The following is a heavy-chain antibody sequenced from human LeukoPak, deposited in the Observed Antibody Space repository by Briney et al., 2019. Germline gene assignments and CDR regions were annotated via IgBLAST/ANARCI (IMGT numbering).Heavy chain of an antibody. D-gene: IGHD3-10*01. Sequence: ASVKVSCKASGYTFASYGISLVRQAPGQGLEWMGWISAYNGNRDYEQKHQVKVTITIDTATITTTMDLKTKRSDDTAQSYYSRDAITMVRGVKFREDYYMDVWGKGTTVTISS. CDR2: ISAYNGNR. J-gene: IGHJ6*03. V-gene: IGHV1-18*01. CDR1: GYTFASYG. CDR3: SRDAITMVRGVKFREDYYMDV.